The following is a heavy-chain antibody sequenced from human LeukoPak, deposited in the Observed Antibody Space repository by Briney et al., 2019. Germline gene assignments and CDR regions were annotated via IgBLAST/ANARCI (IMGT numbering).Heavy chain of an antibody. J-gene: IGHJ3*02. CDR2: IYYSGNT. V-gene: IGHV4-39*02. D-gene: IGHD2/OR15-2a*01. Sequence: PSQTLSLTCSVSGGSVRGRNYFWGWIRQAPGKSLEWIANIYYSGNTFYNPSLKSRVSNFVESSKNHLSLNFTSVTAADTAVYYCARSNIGEDAFDIWGQGTMVTVSS. CDR3: ARSNIGEDAFDI. CDR1: GGSVRGRNYF.